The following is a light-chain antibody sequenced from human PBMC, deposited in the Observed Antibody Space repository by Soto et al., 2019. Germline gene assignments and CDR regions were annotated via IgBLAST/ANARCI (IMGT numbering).Light chain of an antibody. Sequence: DIVLTQTPRSSPVTLGQPAAISCSSSQSLVNSDGNTYLSWHQQRPGQPPRLLIYKVSNRFSGVPDRFSGSGAGTEFTLKISRVEAEDVGVYYCMQATQYRPYTFGQGTKLEIK. CDR2: KVS. J-gene: IGKJ2*01. CDR1: QSLVNSDGNTY. CDR3: MQATQYRPYT. V-gene: IGKV2-24*01.